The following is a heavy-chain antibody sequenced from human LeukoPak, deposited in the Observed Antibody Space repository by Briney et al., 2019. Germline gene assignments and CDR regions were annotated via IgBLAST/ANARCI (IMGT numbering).Heavy chain of an antibody. CDR3: AKDGDESSSWYPDY. CDR2: ISGDGGST. J-gene: IGHJ4*02. CDR1: VFTFDDYT. D-gene: IGHD6-13*01. V-gene: IGHV3-43*01. Sequence: GGSLRLSCAASVFTFDDYTMHGVRQAPGKGLEWVSLISGDGGSTYYADSVKGRFTISRDNGKNSLYLQMNSLRTEDTALYYCAKDGDESSSWYPDYWGQGTLVTVSS.